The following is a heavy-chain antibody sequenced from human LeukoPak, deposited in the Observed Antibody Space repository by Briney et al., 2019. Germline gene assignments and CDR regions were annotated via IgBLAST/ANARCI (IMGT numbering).Heavy chain of an antibody. CDR2: IIGGGGTT. D-gene: IGHD1-26*01. CDR3: AKARGLGIVGAHFDY. V-gene: IGHV3-23*01. J-gene: IGHJ4*02. CDR1: GFTFSSYA. Sequence: QAGGCLRLSCAASGFTFSSYAMSWVRQAPGKGLEWVSTIIGGGGTTYYADSVTGRFTISRDNSKNTLYLQMNSLRAEDTAVYCCAKARGLGIVGAHFDYWGQGTLVTVSS.